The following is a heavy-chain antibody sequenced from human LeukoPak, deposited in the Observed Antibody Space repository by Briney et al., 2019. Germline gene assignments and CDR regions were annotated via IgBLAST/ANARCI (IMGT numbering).Heavy chain of an antibody. D-gene: IGHD1-26*01. Sequence: GGSLRLSCAASGFTFSSYAMSWVRQAPGKGLEWVAVISYDGSNKYYADSVKGRFTISRDNSKNTLYLQMNSLRAEDTAVYYCARESGREWELPAIDYWGQGTLVTVSS. CDR1: GFTFSSYA. CDR3: ARESGREWELPAIDY. V-gene: IGHV3-30-3*01. CDR2: ISYDGSNK. J-gene: IGHJ4*02.